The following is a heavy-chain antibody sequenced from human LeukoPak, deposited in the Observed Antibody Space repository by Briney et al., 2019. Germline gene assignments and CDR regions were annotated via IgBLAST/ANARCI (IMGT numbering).Heavy chain of an antibody. CDR2: IYHSGPT. Sequence: SETLSLTCTVSCYSLTNDYYWGWIRQPPGRGLEWIGSIYHSGPTYYNPPLKGRVTISLDTSKKQFSLTMRSVTAADTAVYYCAREGTHTSSWYHWFDPWGQGTLVTVSS. J-gene: IGHJ5*02. CDR3: AREGTHTSSWYHWFDP. CDR1: CYSLTNDYY. V-gene: IGHV4-38-2*02. D-gene: IGHD6-13*01.